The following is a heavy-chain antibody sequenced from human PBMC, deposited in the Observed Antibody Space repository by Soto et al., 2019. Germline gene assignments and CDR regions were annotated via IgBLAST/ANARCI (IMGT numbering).Heavy chain of an antibody. Sequence: VKVSCKASGYTFTSYYMHWVRQAPGQGLEWMGIINPSGGSTSYAQKFQGRVTMTRDTSTSTVYMELSSLRSEDTAVYYCARNTYYYDSSGPSWFDPWGQGTLVTVSS. D-gene: IGHD3-22*01. J-gene: IGHJ5*02. V-gene: IGHV1-46*03. CDR2: INPSGGST. CDR1: GYTFTSYY. CDR3: ARNTYYYDSSGPSWFDP.